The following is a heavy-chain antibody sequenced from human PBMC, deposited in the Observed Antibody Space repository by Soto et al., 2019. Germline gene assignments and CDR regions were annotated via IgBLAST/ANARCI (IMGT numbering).Heavy chain of an antibody. CDR3: AKGGGDSLRYGMDV. V-gene: IGHV3-23*01. J-gene: IGHJ6*02. Sequence: EVQLLDSGGGLVQPGGAQRLSCSASGFIFSSSAMNWVRQAPGKGLEWVSAISGSGGSIYYADSVKGRFTISRDNSKTTLYLQMDSLRAEDTAVYYCAKGGGDSLRYGMDVWGQGTTVTVSS. CDR2: ISGSGGSI. CDR1: GFIFSSSA. D-gene: IGHD2-21*02.